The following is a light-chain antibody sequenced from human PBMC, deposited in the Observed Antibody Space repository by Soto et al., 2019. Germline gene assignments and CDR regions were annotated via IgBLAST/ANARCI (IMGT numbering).Light chain of an antibody. V-gene: IGKV1-33*01. Sequence: DTQMTQSPSSLSASIGDRVTITCQASQGIAKYLHWYQQKPGKAPKLLIYHASNLQTGVPSRFSGSGSWTHFTLIISSLQPDDIATYFCQQSDNLPLTFGGGTKVEIK. J-gene: IGKJ4*01. CDR2: HAS. CDR3: QQSDNLPLT. CDR1: QGIAKY.